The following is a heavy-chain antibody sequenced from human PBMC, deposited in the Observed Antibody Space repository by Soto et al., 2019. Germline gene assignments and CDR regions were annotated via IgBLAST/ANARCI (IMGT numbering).Heavy chain of an antibody. J-gene: IGHJ4*02. Sequence: PGGSLRLSCAASGFTFSSYAMSWVRQAPGKGLEWVSAISGSGGSTYYADSVKGRFTISRDNSKNTLYLQMNSLRAEDTAVYYCAKDPRDSGYDTYYFDYWGQGTLVTVSS. CDR3: AKDPRDSGYDTYYFDY. CDR2: ISGSGGST. V-gene: IGHV3-23*01. CDR1: GFTFSSYA. D-gene: IGHD5-12*01.